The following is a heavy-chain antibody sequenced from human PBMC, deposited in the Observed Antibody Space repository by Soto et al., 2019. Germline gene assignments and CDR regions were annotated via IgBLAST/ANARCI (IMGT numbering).Heavy chain of an antibody. CDR1: GYSFTSYG. J-gene: IGHJ4*02. CDR2: ISAYNGNT. D-gene: IGHD6-19*01. CDR3: ARDLRGQWLVTFDY. Sequence: GASVKVSCKASGYSFTSYGISWVRQAPGKGLAWMGWISAYNGNTNYAQKLQGRVTMTTDTSTSTAYMELRSLRSDDTAVYYCARDLRGQWLVTFDYWGQGTLVTVSS. V-gene: IGHV1-18*01.